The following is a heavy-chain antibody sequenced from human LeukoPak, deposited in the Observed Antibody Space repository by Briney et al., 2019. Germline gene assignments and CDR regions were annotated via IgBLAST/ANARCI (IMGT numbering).Heavy chain of an antibody. J-gene: IGHJ4*02. V-gene: IGHV3-73*01. Sequence: GGSLKLSCAASGFTFSGSAMHWVRQSPGKGLEWVGRIRSKANDHAAAYAASVRGRFTISRDDSKNTAYLQMNSLKTEDTAVYYCTRRLMTTVNDYWGQGTLVTVSS. CDR1: GFTFSGSA. CDR2: IRSKANDHAA. D-gene: IGHD4-17*01. CDR3: TRRLMTTVNDY.